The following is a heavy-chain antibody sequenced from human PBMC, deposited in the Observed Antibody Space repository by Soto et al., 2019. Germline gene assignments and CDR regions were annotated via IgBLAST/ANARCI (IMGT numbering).Heavy chain of an antibody. CDR1: GDSISNYY. Sequence: QVQLQESGPGLLKPSETLSLTCTVSGDSISNYYWSWIRQPPGKGLEWIAYINYSGSTNYSPSLRSLVTISLDTSKKQFFLNLTSVTAADTAVYYCARDRRFSDWSQWAFDIWGQGTMVTVSS. CDR3: ARDRRFSDWSQWAFDI. D-gene: IGHD3-9*01. J-gene: IGHJ3*02. CDR2: INYSGST. V-gene: IGHV4-59*01.